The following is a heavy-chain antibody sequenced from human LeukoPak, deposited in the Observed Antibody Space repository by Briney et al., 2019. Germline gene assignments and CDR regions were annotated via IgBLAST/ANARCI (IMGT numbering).Heavy chain of an antibody. CDR1: GFTFSSHG. J-gene: IGHJ4*02. Sequence: GGSLRLSCAASGFTFSSHGMNWVRQAPGKGLEWVSGISPSGGITYYTDSVKGRFTISRDNAKNSLYLQMNSLRAEDTAVYYCARRRYSGSSQHFDYWGQGTLVTVSS. CDR2: ISPSGGIT. V-gene: IGHV3-23*01. CDR3: ARRRYSGSSQHFDY. D-gene: IGHD1-26*01.